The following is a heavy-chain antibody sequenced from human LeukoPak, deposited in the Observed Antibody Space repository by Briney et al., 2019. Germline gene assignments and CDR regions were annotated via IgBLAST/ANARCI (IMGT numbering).Heavy chain of an antibody. Sequence: GGSLRLSCAASGFTFSHYSMNWVRQAPGKGLEWVAYISSSSTIIYYADSVKGRFTISRDNAKKSLYLQMNRLRAESTAVYYCARHARATYDILTGYYRDVGGGYYFDYWGQGTLVTVSS. D-gene: IGHD3-9*01. J-gene: IGHJ4*02. CDR1: GFTFSHYS. V-gene: IGHV3-48*01. CDR3: ARHARATYDILTGYYRDVGGGYYFDY. CDR2: ISSSSTII.